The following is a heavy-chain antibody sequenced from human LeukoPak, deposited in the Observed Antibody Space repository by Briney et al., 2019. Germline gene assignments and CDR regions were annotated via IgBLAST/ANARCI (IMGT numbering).Heavy chain of an antibody. CDR1: GYPFTCYY. Sequence: GSVKVSCQASGYPFTCYYMHWVRQAPGQGREWMGWINPNSGGTNYAQKFQGRVTMTRDTSISTAYMELSRLRSDDTAVYYCARATVEMATISLYFWFDPWGQGTLVTVSS. CDR2: INPNSGGT. D-gene: IGHD5-24*01. J-gene: IGHJ5*02. CDR3: ARATVEMATISLYFWFDP. V-gene: IGHV1-2*02.